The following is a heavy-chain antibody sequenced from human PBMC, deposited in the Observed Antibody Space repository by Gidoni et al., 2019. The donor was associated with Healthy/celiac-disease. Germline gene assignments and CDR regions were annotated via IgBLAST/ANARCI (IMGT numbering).Heavy chain of an antibody. D-gene: IGHD5-12*01. V-gene: IGHV3-11*06. CDR1: GFTFSDYY. J-gene: IGHJ4*02. CDR3: ARYRVATRQGDY. CDR2: ISSSSSYT. Sequence: QVQLVESGGGLVKPGGSLRLSCPASGFTFSDYYMSWIRQAPGKGLEWVSYISSSSSYTNYADSVKGRFTISRDNAKTSLYLQMNSLRAEDTAVYYCARYRVATRQGDYWGQGTLVTVSS.